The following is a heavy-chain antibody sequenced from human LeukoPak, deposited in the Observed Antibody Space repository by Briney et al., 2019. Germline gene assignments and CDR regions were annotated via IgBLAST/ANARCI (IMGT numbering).Heavy chain of an antibody. Sequence: ASVKVSCKASGYTFTSYDINWVRQATGQGLEWMGWMNPNSGNTGYAQKFQGRVTMTRNTSISTAYMELSSLRSEDTAVYYCARDLFGNWDFDYWGQGTLVTVSS. CDR1: GYTFTSYD. CDR3: ARDLFGNWDFDY. D-gene: IGHD7-27*01. J-gene: IGHJ4*02. V-gene: IGHV1-8*01. CDR2: MNPNSGNT.